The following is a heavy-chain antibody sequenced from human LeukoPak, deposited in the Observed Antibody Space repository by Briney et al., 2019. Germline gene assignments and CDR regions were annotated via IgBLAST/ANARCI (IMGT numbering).Heavy chain of an antibody. D-gene: IGHD5-12*01. Sequence: PSETLSLTCTVSGGSISSYYWSWIRQTPGKGLEWIGYIYYSGSTNYNPSLKSRVTISVDTSKNQFSLKLSSVTAADTAVYYCARGGGSGYDPNFDYWGQGTLVTVSS. CDR3: ARGGGSGYDPNFDY. J-gene: IGHJ4*02. CDR2: IYYSGST. V-gene: IGHV4-59*01. CDR1: GGSISSYY.